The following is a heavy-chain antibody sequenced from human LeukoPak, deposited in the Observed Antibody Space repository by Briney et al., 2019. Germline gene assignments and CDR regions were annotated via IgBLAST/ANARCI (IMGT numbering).Heavy chain of an antibody. CDR2: ISGSGGST. D-gene: IGHD2-2*01. Sequence: GGSLRLSCAASGFTFSGYAMSWVRQAPGKGLEWVSAISGSGGSTYYADSVKGRFTISRDNSKNTLYLQMNSLRAEDTAVYYCAKGLVRGIVVVPAAIFRDYYYYYGMDVWGQGTTVTVSS. CDR3: AKGLVRGIVVVPAAIFRDYYYYYGMDV. J-gene: IGHJ6*02. V-gene: IGHV3-23*01. CDR1: GFTFSGYA.